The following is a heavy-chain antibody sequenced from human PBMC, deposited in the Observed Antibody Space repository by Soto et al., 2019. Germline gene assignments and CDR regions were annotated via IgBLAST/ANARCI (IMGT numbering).Heavy chain of an antibody. J-gene: IGHJ6*02. CDR3: ARVMIMVREYYYYGMDV. D-gene: IGHD3-10*01. CDR2: ISAYNGNT. V-gene: IGHV1-18*04. Sequence: ASVKVSCKASGYTFTSYGISWVRQAPGQGLEWMGWISAYNGNTNYAQKLQGRVTMTTDTSTSTAYMELRSLRSDDTAVYYCARVMIMVREYYYYGMDVWGQGTTVTVSS. CDR1: GYTFTSYG.